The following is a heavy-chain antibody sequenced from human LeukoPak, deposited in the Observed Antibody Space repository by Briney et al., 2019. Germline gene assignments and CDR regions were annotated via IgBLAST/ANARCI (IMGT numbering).Heavy chain of an antibody. Sequence: GRSLRLSCAASGFTFSSYAIHWVRQAPGKGLEWVAVILYDGSNKYYADSVKGRFTISRDNSKNTLYLQMNSLRAEDTAVYYCARHGPGSRDGHNSPAYYYYYMDVWGKGTTVTVSS. V-gene: IGHV3-30*01. D-gene: IGHD5-24*01. J-gene: IGHJ6*03. CDR3: ARHGPGSRDGHNSPAYYYYYMDV. CDR1: GFTFSSYA. CDR2: ILYDGSNK.